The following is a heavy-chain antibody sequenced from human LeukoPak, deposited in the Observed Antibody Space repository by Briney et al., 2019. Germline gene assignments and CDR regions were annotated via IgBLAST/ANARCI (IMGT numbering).Heavy chain of an antibody. CDR1: AYSLTDHY. V-gene: IGHV1-2*02. D-gene: IGHD6-25*01. Sequence: ASVKVSCKPSAYSLTDHYVHWVRQAPGEGLEWMGWISPNTGGTIYAQKFQGRVTMTRDTSIITAYMELSKLRSDDTAFYYCAREVGSGTFDIWGQGTMVTVSS. CDR2: ISPNTGGT. J-gene: IGHJ3*02. CDR3: AREVGSGTFDI.